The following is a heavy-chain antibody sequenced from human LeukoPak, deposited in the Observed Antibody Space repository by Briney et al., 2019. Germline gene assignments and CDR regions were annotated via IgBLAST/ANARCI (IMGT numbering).Heavy chain of an antibody. V-gene: IGHV1-18*01. CDR2: ISAYNGNT. CDR1: GYSFTSYG. D-gene: IGHD3-3*01. CDR3: ARDGVTIFGVVIIPGYYYYGMDV. Sequence: ASVKVSCKASGYSFTSYGISWVRQAPGQGLEWMGWISAYNGNTNYAQKLHGRVTMTTDTSTSTAYMELRSLRSDDTAVYYCARDGVTIFGVVIIPGYYYYGMDVWGQGTTVTVSS. J-gene: IGHJ6*02.